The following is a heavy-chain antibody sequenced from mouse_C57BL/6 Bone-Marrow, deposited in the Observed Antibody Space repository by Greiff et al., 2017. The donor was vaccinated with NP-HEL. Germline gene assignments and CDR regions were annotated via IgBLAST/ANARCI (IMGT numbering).Heavy chain of an antibody. CDR3: ARSGILLPGFDY. D-gene: IGHD1-1*01. Sequence: QVQLQQPGAELVKPGASVKMSCKASGYTFTSYWITWVKQRPGQGLEWIGDIYPGSGSTNYNEKFKSKATLTVDTSSSTAYMQLSSLTSEDSAVYYCARSGILLPGFDYWGQGTTLTVSS. CDR1: GYTFTSYW. CDR2: IYPGSGST. J-gene: IGHJ2*01. V-gene: IGHV1-55*01.